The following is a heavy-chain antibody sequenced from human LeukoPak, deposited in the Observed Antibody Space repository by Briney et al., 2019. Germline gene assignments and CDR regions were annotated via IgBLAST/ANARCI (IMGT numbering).Heavy chain of an antibody. CDR3: ASSGPPPDYYMDV. J-gene: IGHJ6*03. Sequence: PSETLSLTCTVSGGSISSSSYYWGWIRQPPGKGLEWIGSIYYSGSTYYNPSLKSRVTISVDTSKNQSSLKLSSVTAADTAVYYCASSGPPPDYYMDVWGKGTTVTVSS. CDR2: IYYSGST. V-gene: IGHV4-39*01. D-gene: IGHD2-15*01. CDR1: GGSISSSSYY.